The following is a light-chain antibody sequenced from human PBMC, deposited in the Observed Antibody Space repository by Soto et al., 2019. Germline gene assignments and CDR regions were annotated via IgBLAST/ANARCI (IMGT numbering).Light chain of an antibody. Sequence: QSALTQPASVSGSPGQSITISCTGTSSDVGGYNYVSWYQQHPGKAPKLMIYDVSNRPSGVSNRFSGSKSGNKASLTISGLQPEDEADYYCRSYTCSSPPYVFGTGTKVTVL. CDR3: RSYTCSSPPYV. CDR1: SSDVGGYNY. J-gene: IGLJ1*01. CDR2: DVS. V-gene: IGLV2-14*01.